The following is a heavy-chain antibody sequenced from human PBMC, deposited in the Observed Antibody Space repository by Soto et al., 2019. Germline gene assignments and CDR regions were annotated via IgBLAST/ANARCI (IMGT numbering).Heavy chain of an antibody. CDR2: IRSQADGGTT. CDR3: TTTRPPHRSDAFDI. V-gene: IGHV3-15*01. Sequence: EVQLVESGGGLVEPGGSLRLSCAAAGFTFSSAWMSWVRRAPGKGLEWVGRIRSQADGGTTEYAAPVRGRITISRDDSIRKLFLQLNGLKAEDTAVYYGTTTRPPHRSDAFDIWGQGTMVTVSS. J-gene: IGHJ3*02. CDR1: GFTFSSAW.